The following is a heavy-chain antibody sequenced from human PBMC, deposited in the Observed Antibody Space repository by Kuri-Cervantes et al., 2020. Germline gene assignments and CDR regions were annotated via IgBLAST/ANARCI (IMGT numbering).Heavy chain of an antibody. CDR1: GYTFTSYD. CDR2: MNPNSGNT. J-gene: IGHJ5*02. V-gene: IGHV1-8*01. Sequence: ASVKVSCKASGYTFTSYDINWVRQATGQGLEWMGWMNPNSGNTGYAQKFQGRVTMTRNTSISTAYMELSSLRSEDTAVYYCARRVPTSGWYDIRRRNWFDPWGQGTPVTVSS. CDR3: ARRVPTSGWYDIRRRNWFDP. D-gene: IGHD6-19*01.